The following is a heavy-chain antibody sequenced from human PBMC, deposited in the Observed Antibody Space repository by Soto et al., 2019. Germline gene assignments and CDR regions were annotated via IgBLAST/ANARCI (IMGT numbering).Heavy chain of an antibody. CDR2: IYYSGST. CDR1: GGSISSYY. J-gene: IGHJ4*02. CDR3: ASGQDGDFDY. V-gene: IGHV4-59*01. Sequence: SETLSLTCTVSGGSISSYYWGGIRQPPGKGLEWIGYIYYSGSTNYNPSLKSRVTISVDTSKNQFSLKLSSVTAADTAVYYCASGQDGDFDYWGQGTLVTVSS.